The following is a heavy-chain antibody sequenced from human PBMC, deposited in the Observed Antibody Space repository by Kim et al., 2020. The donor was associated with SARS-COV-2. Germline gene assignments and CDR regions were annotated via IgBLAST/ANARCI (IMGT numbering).Heavy chain of an antibody. D-gene: IGHD5-12*01. CDR1: GYTFTSYD. Sequence: ASVKVSCKASGYTFTSYDINWVRQATGQGLEWMGWMNPNSGNTGYAQKFQGRVTMTRNTSMSTAYMELSSLRSEDTAVYYCARGLRMATIFRKQFYFDYWGQGTLVTVSS. CDR3: ARGLRMATIFRKQFYFDY. CDR2: MNPNSGNT. V-gene: IGHV1-8*01. J-gene: IGHJ4*02.